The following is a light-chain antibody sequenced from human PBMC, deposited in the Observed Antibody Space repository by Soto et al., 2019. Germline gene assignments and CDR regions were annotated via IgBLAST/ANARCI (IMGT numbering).Light chain of an antibody. CDR2: NVS. CDR1: QSVSSY. CDR3: QQRSGWPT. V-gene: IGKV3-11*01. J-gene: IGKJ1*01. Sequence: EIALTQSPSTLSFSPLESSTLSCRASQSVSSYLAWYQQKPGQAPRLLINNVSNRATGIPARFSGSGSGTDFTLTISSLEPEDFAVYYCQQRSGWPTFGQGTKVDIK.